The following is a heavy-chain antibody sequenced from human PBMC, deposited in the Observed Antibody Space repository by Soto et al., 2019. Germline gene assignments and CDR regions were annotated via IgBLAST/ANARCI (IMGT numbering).Heavy chain of an antibody. CDR1: GFTFSSYA. Sequence: QVQLVESGGGVVQPGRSLRLSCAASGFTFSSYAMHWVRQAPGKGLEWVAVISYDGSNKYYADSVKGRFTISRDNSKNTLYLQMNSLRAEDTAVYYCARDFRRILTGYSYYFDYWGQGTLVTVSS. D-gene: IGHD3-9*01. J-gene: IGHJ4*02. V-gene: IGHV3-30-3*01. CDR3: ARDFRRILTGYSYYFDY. CDR2: ISYDGSNK.